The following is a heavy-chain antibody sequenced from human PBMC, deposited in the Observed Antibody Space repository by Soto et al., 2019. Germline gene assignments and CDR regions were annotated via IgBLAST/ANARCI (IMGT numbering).Heavy chain of an antibody. V-gene: IGHV4-34*01. CDR1: GGSFSGYY. J-gene: IGHJ4*02. D-gene: IGHD3-22*01. Sequence: SETLSLTCAVYGGSFSGYYWIWIRQPPGKGLEWIGEINHSGSTNYNLSLKSRVTISVDTSKNQFSLKLSSVTAADTAVYYCARGAVTTYYYDSSGYHYWGQGTLVTVSS. CDR3: ARGAVTTYYYDSSGYHY. CDR2: INHSGST.